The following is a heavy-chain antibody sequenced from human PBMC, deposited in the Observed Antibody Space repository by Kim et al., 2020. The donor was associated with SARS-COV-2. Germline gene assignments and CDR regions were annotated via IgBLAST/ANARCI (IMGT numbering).Heavy chain of an antibody. CDR1: GGSFSGYY. CDR2: INHSGST. D-gene: IGHD3-22*01. Sequence: SETLSLTCAVYGGSFSGYYWSWIRQPPGKGLEWIGEINHSGSTNYNPSLKSRVTISVDTSKNQFSLKLSSVTAADTAVYYCARGRAGGYYDSSGYYLKNNHYYYYGRDVWGQGTTVTVSS. J-gene: IGHJ6*02. CDR3: ARGRAGGYYDSSGYYLKNNHYYYYGRDV. V-gene: IGHV4-34*01.